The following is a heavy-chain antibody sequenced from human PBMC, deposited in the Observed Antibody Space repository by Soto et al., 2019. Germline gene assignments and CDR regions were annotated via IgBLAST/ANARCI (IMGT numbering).Heavy chain of an antibody. CDR3: ARDVEYSSNTPLD. CDR2: IIPIFGTA. J-gene: IGHJ6*02. Sequence: SVKVSCKASGGTFSSYAISCVRQAPGQGLEWMGGIIPIFGTANYAQKFQGRVTITADESTSTAYMELSSLRSEDTAVYYCARDVEYSSNTPLDWGQGTTVTVSS. CDR1: GGTFSSYA. D-gene: IGHD6-6*01. V-gene: IGHV1-69*13.